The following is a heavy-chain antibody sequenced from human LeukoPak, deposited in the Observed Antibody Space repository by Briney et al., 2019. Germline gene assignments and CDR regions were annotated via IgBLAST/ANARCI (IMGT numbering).Heavy chain of an antibody. V-gene: IGHV4-39*01. J-gene: IGHJ4*02. CDR2: IYYSGST. CDR1: GGSISSSSYY. CDR3: ASQGDYGDY. Sequence: SETLSLTCTVSGGSISSSSYYWGWIRQPPGRGLEWIGSIYYSGSTYYNPSLKSRVTISVDTSKNQFSLKLSSVTAADTAVYYCASQGDYGDYWGQGTLVTVSS.